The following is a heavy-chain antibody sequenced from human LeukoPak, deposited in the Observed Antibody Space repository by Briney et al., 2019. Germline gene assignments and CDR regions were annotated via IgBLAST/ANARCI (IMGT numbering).Heavy chain of an antibody. CDR2: IYHSGST. V-gene: IGHV4-4*02. J-gene: IGHJ4*02. CDR1: GGSISSSNW. D-gene: IGHD3-10*01. CDR3: ARVDGLYGSGSYY. Sequence: PSGTLSLTCAVSGGSISSSNWWSWVRQPPGKGLEWIGEIYHSGSTNYNPSLKSRVTISVDKSKNQFSLKLSSVTAADTAVYYCARVDGLYGSGSYYWGQGTLVTVSS.